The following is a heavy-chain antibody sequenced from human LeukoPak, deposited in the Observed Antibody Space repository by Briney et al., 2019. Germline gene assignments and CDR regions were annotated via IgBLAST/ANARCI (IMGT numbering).Heavy chain of an antibody. CDR3: AVARVSYSSGWYTGGYYFDY. CDR2: ISGSGGST. CDR1: GFTFSGYA. V-gene: IGHV3-23*01. D-gene: IGHD6-19*01. J-gene: IGHJ4*02. Sequence: GGSLRLSCAASGFTFSGYAMSWVRQAPGKGLEWVSAISGSGGSTYYADSVKGRFTISRDNSKNTLYLQMNSLRAEDTAVYYCAVARVSYSSGWYTGGYYFDYWGQGTLVTVSS.